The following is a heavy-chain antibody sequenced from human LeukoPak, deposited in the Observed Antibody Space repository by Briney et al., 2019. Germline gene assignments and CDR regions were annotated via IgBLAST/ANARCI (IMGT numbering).Heavy chain of an antibody. Sequence: SGTLSLTCAVSGGSISSSNWWSRVRQPPGKGLEWIGEILHTGPTNFNPSLKSRVTISMDKSKNQLSLRLNSVTAADTAIYYCVRGGTYYLPYWGQGILVTVSS. CDR3: VRGGTYYLPY. J-gene: IGHJ4*02. D-gene: IGHD1-26*01. CDR2: ILHTGPT. CDR1: GGSISSSNW. V-gene: IGHV4-4*02.